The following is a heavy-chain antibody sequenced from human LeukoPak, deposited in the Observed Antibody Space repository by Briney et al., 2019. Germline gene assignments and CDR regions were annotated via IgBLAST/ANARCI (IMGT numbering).Heavy chain of an antibody. CDR1: GFTFSSYW. Sequence: GGSLRLSCAASGFTFSSYWMSWVRQAPGKGLEWVANINQDGSEKYYVDSVKGRFTISRDNAKNSLYLQMSSLRAEDTALYYCASRSSVAASGPGWGQGTLVTVSS. J-gene: IGHJ4*02. D-gene: IGHD2-15*01. V-gene: IGHV3-7*01. CDR2: INQDGSEK. CDR3: ASRSSVAASGPG.